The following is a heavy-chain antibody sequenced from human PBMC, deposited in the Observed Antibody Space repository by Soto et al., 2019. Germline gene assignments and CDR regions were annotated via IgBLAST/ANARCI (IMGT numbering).Heavy chain of an antibody. CDR2: INPSEGTA. J-gene: IGHJ5*02. D-gene: IGHD6-19*01. Sequence: QVQLVQSGAEVKKPGASVKVSCKASGYTFTSYYMHWVRQAPGQGLEWMGVINPSEGTASYAQKCQGRVTMTRDTSTNTVDMEVRSLRSEGTAMYYCAKGLGCRGWCRFDPWGQGTLVTVSS. V-gene: IGHV1-46*01. CDR3: AKGLGCRGWCRFDP. CDR1: GYTFTSYY.